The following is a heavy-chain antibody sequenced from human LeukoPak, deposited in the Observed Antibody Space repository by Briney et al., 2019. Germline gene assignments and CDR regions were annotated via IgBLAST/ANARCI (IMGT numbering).Heavy chain of an antibody. CDR2: ISYDGRDK. D-gene: IGHD4-23*01. CDR3: VRGGGGNSRDVFDL. CDR1: GFTFSTYA. J-gene: IGHJ3*01. V-gene: IGHV3-30*03. Sequence: PGTSLRLSCAVSGFTFSTYAMHWVRQAPGQGLEWMAFISYDGRDKYYADSVKGRFTISRDNAKNSLALQMNSLRVDDTAIYYCVRGGGGNSRDVFDLWGQGTMVTVAS.